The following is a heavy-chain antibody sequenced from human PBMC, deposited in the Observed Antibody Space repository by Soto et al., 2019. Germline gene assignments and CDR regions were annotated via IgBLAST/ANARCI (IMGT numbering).Heavy chain of an antibody. D-gene: IGHD3-10*01. CDR1: GFTFSDYY. J-gene: IGHJ5*02. CDR3: AKDGSGSYYPNWFDP. V-gene: IGHV3-23*01. CDR2: ISGSGGST. Sequence: GGSLRLSCAASGFTFSDYYMSWIRQAPGKGLEWVSYISGSGGSTYYADSVKGRFTISRDNSKNTLYLQMNSLRAEDTAVYYCAKDGSGSYYPNWFDPWGQGTLVTVSS.